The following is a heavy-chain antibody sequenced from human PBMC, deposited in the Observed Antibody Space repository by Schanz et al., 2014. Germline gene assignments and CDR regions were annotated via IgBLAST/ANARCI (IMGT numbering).Heavy chain of an antibody. Sequence: EVQLVESGGGVVQFGRSLRLSCAASGFTFGSYGMSWVRQGPGKGLEWVSSISSSSSYIYYADSVKGRFTISRDRFQNTLYLRMSSLRAEDTAVYYCARPRFDYGEVDYWGQGTLVTGSS. J-gene: IGHJ4*02. CDR1: GFTFGSYG. CDR2: ISSSSSYI. CDR3: ARPRFDYGEVDY. D-gene: IGHD4-17*01. V-gene: IGHV3-21*01.